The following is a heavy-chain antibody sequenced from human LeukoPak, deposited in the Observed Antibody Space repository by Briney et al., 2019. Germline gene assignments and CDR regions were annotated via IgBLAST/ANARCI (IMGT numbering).Heavy chain of an antibody. CDR2: IYYSGIT. Sequence: SETLSLTCTVSGGSMSSYYWSWIRQSPGKGLEWIGYIYYSGITNYNPSLKSRVTISVDTSKNQFSLKVTSVTAADTAVYYCARLRRWSDPWGQGTLVTVSS. CDR1: GGSMSSYY. V-gene: IGHV4-59*08. J-gene: IGHJ5*02. CDR3: ARLRRWSDP.